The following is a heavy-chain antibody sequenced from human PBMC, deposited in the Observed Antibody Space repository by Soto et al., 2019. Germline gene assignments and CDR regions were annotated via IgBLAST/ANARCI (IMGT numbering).Heavy chain of an antibody. V-gene: IGHV3-23*01. J-gene: IGHJ4*02. D-gene: IGHD3-16*01. CDR1: GFNFRNYA. CDR3: AKDRLAGGFDY. CDR2: VSATAGTT. Sequence: GGSLRLSCAASGFNFRNYAMIWVRQAPGKGLEWVSLVSATAGTTYYTDSVKGRFTISRDNSRNTVYLQMNSLRADDTAVYYCAKDRLAGGFDYWGQGTLVTVSS.